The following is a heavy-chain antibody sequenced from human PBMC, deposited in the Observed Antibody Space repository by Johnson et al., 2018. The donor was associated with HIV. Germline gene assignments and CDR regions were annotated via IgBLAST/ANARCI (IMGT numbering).Heavy chain of an antibody. CDR3: ARGLTPLLYDTSPRDAFDI. CDR1: GFTVSSKY. Sequence: EVQLLESGGGLIQPGGSLRLSCAASGFTVSSKYMSWVRQAPGKGLEWVSIIYSGGSTYYADSVQGRLTISRDNAKNSLYLQMNSLRAEDTALYYCARGLTPLLYDTSPRDAFDIWGQGTVVTVS. V-gene: IGHV3-53*01. CDR2: IYSGGST. J-gene: IGHJ3*02. D-gene: IGHD3-22*01.